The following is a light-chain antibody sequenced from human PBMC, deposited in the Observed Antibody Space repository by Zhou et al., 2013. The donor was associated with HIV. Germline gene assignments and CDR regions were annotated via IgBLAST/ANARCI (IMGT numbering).Light chain of an antibody. CDR1: QSISSY. J-gene: IGKJ2*01. V-gene: IGKV1-39*01. CDR3: QQSYSTPYT. Sequence: DIQLTQSPSFLSASVGDRVTITCRASQSISSYLNWYHQKPGRAPKLLIYAASTLQSGVPSRFSGSGSGTDFTLTISSLQPEDFATYYCQQSYSTPYTFGQGTKLEIK. CDR2: AAS.